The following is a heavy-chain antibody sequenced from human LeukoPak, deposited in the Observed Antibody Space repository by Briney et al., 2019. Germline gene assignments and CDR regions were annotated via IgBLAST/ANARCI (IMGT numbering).Heavy chain of an antibody. CDR2: IWYDGSNK. V-gene: IGHV3-33*01. CDR1: GSTFSSYG. CDR3: ARGLGITMVRGVEGFDY. J-gene: IGHJ4*02. Sequence: GGSLRLSCAASGSTFSSYGMHWVRQAPGKGLEWVAVIWYDGSNKYYADSVKGRFTISRDNSKNTLYLQMNSLRAEDTAVYYCARGLGITMVRGVEGFDYWGQGTLVTVSS. D-gene: IGHD3-10*01.